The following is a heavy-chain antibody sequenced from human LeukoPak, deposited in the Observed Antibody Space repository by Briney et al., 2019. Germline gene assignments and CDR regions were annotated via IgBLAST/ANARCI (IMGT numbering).Heavy chain of an antibody. CDR2: IKEDGTET. CDR3: AKEGRSLQTY. J-gene: IGHJ4*02. CDR1: GFMFSSNW. V-gene: IGHV3-7*03. Sequence: GGSLRLSCAASGFMFSSNWMSWVRLAPGKGLEWVANIKEDGTETYYVDSVKGRFTISRDNAKNSLYLQMNSLGVEDTAVYYCAKEGRSLQTYWGQGTLVTVSS. D-gene: IGHD5-24*01.